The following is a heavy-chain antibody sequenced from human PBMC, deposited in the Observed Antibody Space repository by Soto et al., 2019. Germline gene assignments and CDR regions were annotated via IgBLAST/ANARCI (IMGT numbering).Heavy chain of an antibody. V-gene: IGHV4-31*03. Sequence: SETLSLTCTVSGGSISSGGYYWSWIRQHPGKGLEWIGYIYYSGSTYYNPSLKSRVTISVDTSENQFSLKLSSVTAADTAVYYCARDQVYDFWSGSHDAFDIWGQGTMVTVSS. CDR3: ARDQVYDFWSGSHDAFDI. D-gene: IGHD3-3*01. CDR1: GGSISSGGYY. J-gene: IGHJ3*02. CDR2: IYYSGST.